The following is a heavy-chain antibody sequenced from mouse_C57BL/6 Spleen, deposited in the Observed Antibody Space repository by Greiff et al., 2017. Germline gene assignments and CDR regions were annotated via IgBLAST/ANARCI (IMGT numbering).Heavy chain of an antibody. CDR2: INPYNGGT. CDR1: GYTFTDYY. Sequence: EVQLQQSGPVLVKPGASVKMSCKASGYTFTDYYMNWVKQSHGKSLEWIGGINPYNGGTSYNQKFKGKATLTVDKSSSTAYMELNSLTSEDSAVYYCARGYYGSSSWYFDVWGTGTTVTVSS. CDR3: ARGYYGSSSWYFDV. D-gene: IGHD1-1*01. J-gene: IGHJ1*03. V-gene: IGHV1-19*01.